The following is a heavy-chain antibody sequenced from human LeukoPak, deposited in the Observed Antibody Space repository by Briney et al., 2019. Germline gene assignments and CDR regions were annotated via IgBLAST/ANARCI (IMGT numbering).Heavy chain of an antibody. CDR1: GFTFSSYG. CDR2: IRYDGSNK. CDR3: ATGYSSGWYGRLDY. Sequence: PGGSLRLSCAASGFTFSSYGMHWVRQAPGKGLEWVVFIRYDGSNKYYADSVKARFTLSRDNSKNTMYLQMNTLRAEDTAVYYCATGYSSGWYGRLDYWGQGTLVTVSS. J-gene: IGHJ4*02. D-gene: IGHD6-19*01. V-gene: IGHV3-30*02.